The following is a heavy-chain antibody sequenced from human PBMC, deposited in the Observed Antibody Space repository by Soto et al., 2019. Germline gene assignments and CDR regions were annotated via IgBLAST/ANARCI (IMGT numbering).Heavy chain of an antibody. V-gene: IGHV3-74*01. CDR1: GFTFSSYW. CDR3: ARLPNKSPQN. Sequence: EVQLVESGGDLVKPGGSLSLSCAASGFTFSSYWRHGVRQAPGKGLVWVSSISTDASSTSYADPVKGRFTISRDNAKNTLYLQMNSVRAEDTAVYYCARLPNKSPQNWGQGTLVIVSP. J-gene: IGHJ1*01. CDR2: ISTDASST.